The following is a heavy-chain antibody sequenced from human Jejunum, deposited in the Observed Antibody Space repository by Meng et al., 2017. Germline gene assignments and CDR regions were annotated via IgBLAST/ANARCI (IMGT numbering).Heavy chain of an antibody. CDR3: TRSHYFDY. CDR2: VNPSNGDT. V-gene: IGHV1-2*02. Sequence: VQLVQSGAEVKKPGASVKVSCKASGYTFTGQYIHWVRQAPGEGLDWMGWVNPSNGDTKYAQKFQGRVAMTTDTSINTVYMELNSLTSDDTALYYCTRSHYFDYWGQGTLVTVFS. J-gene: IGHJ4*02. CDR1: GYTFTGQY.